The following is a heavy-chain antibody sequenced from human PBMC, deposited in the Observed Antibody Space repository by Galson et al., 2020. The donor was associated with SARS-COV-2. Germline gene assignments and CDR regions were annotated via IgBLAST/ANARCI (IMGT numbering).Heavy chain of an antibody. J-gene: IGHJ4*02. D-gene: IGHD6-19*01. CDR3: ATGGGREQWLAQ. CDR1: GFSLSNYY. CDR2: IRTRASAI. Sequence: GESLKISCAASGFSLSNYYMSWVRQAPGKGLEWLSYIRTRASAIYFADSVSYADSVKGRFTISRDDAKNSLYLQMDSLRADDTAVYYCATGGGREQWLAQWGRGTLVTVSS. V-gene: IGHV3-11*01.